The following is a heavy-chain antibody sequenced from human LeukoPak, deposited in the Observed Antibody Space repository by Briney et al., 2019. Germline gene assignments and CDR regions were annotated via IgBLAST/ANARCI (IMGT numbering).Heavy chain of an antibody. CDR2: ISSSSSYI. D-gene: IGHD6-19*01. Sequence: PGGSLRLSCAASGFTFSSYSMDWVRQAPGKGLEWVSSISSSSSYIYYADSVKGRFTISRDNAKSSLYLQMNSLRAEDTAVYYCARAQWLVRNDYFDYWGQGTLVTVSS. CDR1: GFTFSSYS. V-gene: IGHV3-21*01. J-gene: IGHJ4*02. CDR3: ARAQWLVRNDYFDY.